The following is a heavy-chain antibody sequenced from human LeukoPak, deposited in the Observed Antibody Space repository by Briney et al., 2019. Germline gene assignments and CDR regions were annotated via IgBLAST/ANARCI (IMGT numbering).Heavy chain of an antibody. Sequence: VASVKVSCKASGYTFTCYGISWVRQAPGQGLEWMGWISAYNGNTNYAQKLQGRVTMTTDTSTSTAYMELRSLRSDDTAVYYCARDNVDDILTGTLGPWGQGTLVTVSS. CDR1: GYTFTCYG. D-gene: IGHD3-9*01. J-gene: IGHJ5*02. V-gene: IGHV1-18*01. CDR2: ISAYNGNT. CDR3: ARDNVDDILTGTLGP.